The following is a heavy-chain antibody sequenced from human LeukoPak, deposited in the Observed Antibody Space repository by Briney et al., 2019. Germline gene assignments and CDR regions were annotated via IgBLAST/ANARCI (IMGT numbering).Heavy chain of an antibody. CDR2: ISYDGSNK. CDR1: GFTFSSYA. V-gene: IGHV3-30*04. D-gene: IGHD6-19*01. J-gene: IGHJ4*02. CDR3: ARDTPGYSSGWYFEGYFDY. Sequence: GGSLRLSCAASGFTFSSYAMHWVRQAPGKGLEWVAVISYDGSNKYYADSVKGRFTISRDNSKNTLYLQMNSLRAEDTAVYYCARDTPGYSSGWYFEGYFDYWGQGTLVTASS.